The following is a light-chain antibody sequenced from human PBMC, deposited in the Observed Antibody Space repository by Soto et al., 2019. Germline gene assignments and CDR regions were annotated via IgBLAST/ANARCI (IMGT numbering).Light chain of an antibody. CDR2: DAF. CDR1: QSINNW. J-gene: IGKJ4*01. V-gene: IGKV1-5*01. CDR3: QQYKTYSLT. Sequence: DIQIAQSPSTLAASVGDRVAITWRASQSINNWLAWYQQKPGKAPKLLIFDAFSLESGVPFRFSGSGFGTEFTLTISSLQPDDSATYYCQQYKTYSLTFGGGTKVDIK.